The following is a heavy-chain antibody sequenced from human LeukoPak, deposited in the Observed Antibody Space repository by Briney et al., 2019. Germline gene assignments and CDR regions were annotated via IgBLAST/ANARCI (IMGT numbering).Heavy chain of an antibody. CDR3: ARIRYFDWLFPRGYYYGMDV. CDR1: GGTFSSYA. J-gene: IGHJ6*02. Sequence: SVKVSCKASGGTFSSYAISWVRQAPGQGLEWMGRIIPILGIANYAQKFQGRVTITADKSTSTAYMELSSLRSEDTAVYYCARIRYFDWLFPRGYYYGMDVWGQGTTVAVSS. CDR2: IIPILGIA. V-gene: IGHV1-69*04. D-gene: IGHD3-9*01.